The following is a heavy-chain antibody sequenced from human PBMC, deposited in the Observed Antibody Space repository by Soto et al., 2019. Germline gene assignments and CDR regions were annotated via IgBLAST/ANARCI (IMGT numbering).Heavy chain of an antibody. CDR3: ASSVDYGDLATFDY. V-gene: IGHV1-18*01. Sequence: EASVKVSCKASGYTFTSYGISWVRQAPGQGLEWMGWISAYNGNTNYAQKLQGRVTMTTDTSTSTAYMELRSLRSDDTAVYYCASSVDYGDLATFDYWGQGTLVTVSS. D-gene: IGHD4-17*01. CDR1: GYTFTSYG. CDR2: ISAYNGNT. J-gene: IGHJ4*02.